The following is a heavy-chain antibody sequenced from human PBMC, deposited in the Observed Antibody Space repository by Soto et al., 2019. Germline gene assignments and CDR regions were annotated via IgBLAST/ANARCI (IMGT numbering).Heavy chain of an antibody. Sequence: PSETLSLTCTVSGGSISSSSYYWGWIRQPPGKGLEWIGSIYYSGSTYYNPSLKSRVTISVDTSKNQFSPKLSSVTAADTAVYYCARHVSGIAAAWFDPWGQGTLVTVSS. V-gene: IGHV4-39*01. CDR1: GGSISSSSYY. J-gene: IGHJ5*02. D-gene: IGHD6-13*01. CDR2: IYYSGST. CDR3: ARHVSGIAAAWFDP.